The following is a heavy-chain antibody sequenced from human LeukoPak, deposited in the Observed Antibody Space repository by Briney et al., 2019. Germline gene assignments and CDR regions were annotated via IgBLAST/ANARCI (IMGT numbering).Heavy chain of an antibody. Sequence: TGGSVRLSCAASGFTSEFTFGTYSMNWVRQAPGKGLEWVSHISSPGGTIHYADSVKSRFTISRDNAKNSLYLQMNSLRAEDTAVYYCVREARESGGFDYWGQGTLVTVSS. CDR2: ISSPGGTI. V-gene: IGHV3-48*04. J-gene: IGHJ4*02. CDR3: VREARESGGFDY. CDR1: GFTSEFTFGTYS. D-gene: IGHD2-15*01.